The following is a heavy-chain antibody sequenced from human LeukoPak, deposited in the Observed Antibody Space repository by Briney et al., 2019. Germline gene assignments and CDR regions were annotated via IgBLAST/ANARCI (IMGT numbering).Heavy chain of an antibody. V-gene: IGHV1-18*01. D-gene: IGHD2-21*02. CDR3: APVDRGDDAGY. CDR2: ISAYNGNT. J-gene: IGHJ4*02. Sequence: ASVKVSCKASGYTFTIYGISWVRHAPGQGLEWMGWISAYNGNTNSSQKLQGRVTMTTDTSTSTAYMELRSLRSDDTAVYYCAPVDRGDDAGYWGQGTLVTVSS. CDR1: GYTFTIYG.